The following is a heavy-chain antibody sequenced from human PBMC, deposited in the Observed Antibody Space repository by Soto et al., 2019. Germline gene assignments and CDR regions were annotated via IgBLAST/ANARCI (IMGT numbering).Heavy chain of an antibody. CDR2: IRVYNGNT. Sequence: ASVKVSCKASGYTFTSYGISWVRQAPGQGLEWMGWIRVYNGNTNYAQKVQGRVTMTTETSTTTAYMELRSLRSDDTAVYYCAREGAEKRPKGLSSQSHVEYHGMDVWGQ. D-gene: IGHD3-10*02. CDR3: AREGAEKRPKGLSSQSHVEYHGMDV. J-gene: IGHJ6*02. V-gene: IGHV1-18*01. CDR1: GYTFTSYG.